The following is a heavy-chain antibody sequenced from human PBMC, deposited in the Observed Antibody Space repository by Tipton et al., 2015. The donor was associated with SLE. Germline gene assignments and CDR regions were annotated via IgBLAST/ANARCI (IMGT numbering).Heavy chain of an antibody. J-gene: IGHJ1*01. CDR2: MSYSGST. CDR3: AVGFCTSTNCQRGYYQH. V-gene: IGHV4-30-4*08. Sequence: GLVKPSQTLSLTCTVSGGSISSDDYYWTWIRQHPGKGLEWIGHMSYSGSTYYNPSLKSRITISVDTSKNQFSLRLTSVTAADTALDFCAVGFCTSTNCQRGYYQHWGQGSLVTASS. CDR1: GGSISSDDYY. D-gene: IGHD2-2*03.